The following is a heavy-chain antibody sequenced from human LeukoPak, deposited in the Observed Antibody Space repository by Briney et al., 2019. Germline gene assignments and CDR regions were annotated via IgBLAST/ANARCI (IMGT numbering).Heavy chain of an antibody. CDR3: ARDSGITGTNWFDP. CDR2: ISAYNGNT. V-gene: IGHV1-18*01. Sequence: ASVKVSCKASGYTFTSYGISWVRQAPGQGLEWMGWISAYNGNTNYAQKLQGRVTMTTDTSTGTAYMELRSLSSDDTAVYYCARDSGITGTNWFDPWGQGTLVTVSS. CDR1: GYTFTSYG. D-gene: IGHD1-7*01. J-gene: IGHJ5*02.